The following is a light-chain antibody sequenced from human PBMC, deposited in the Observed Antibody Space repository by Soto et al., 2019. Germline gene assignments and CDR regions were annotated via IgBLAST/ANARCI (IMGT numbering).Light chain of an antibody. CDR3: QQSYSPLHT. Sequence: DIQMTQSPSSLSASVGDRVTITCRASQSISTYLHWYQEKPGGRPKLLIYTASNLQSGVPSRFTGSGSGTELTLTISSLQPEEFSTYYCQQSYSPLHTFGPGTKVEI. J-gene: IGKJ3*01. CDR1: QSISTY. CDR2: TAS. V-gene: IGKV1-39*01.